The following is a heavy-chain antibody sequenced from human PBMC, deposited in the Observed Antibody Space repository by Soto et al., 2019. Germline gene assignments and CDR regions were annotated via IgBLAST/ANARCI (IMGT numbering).Heavy chain of an antibody. CDR1: GFTFTSSA. V-gene: IGHV1-58*02. D-gene: IGHD5-12*01. J-gene: IGHJ6*02. CDR3: AAELLIVAQPYINHGYYGMDV. Sequence: QMQLVQSGPEVKKPGTSVKVSCKASGFTFTSSAMQWVRQARGQRLEWIGCIVVGSGNTNYAQKFQERVTITRDMSTSTAYMELSSLRSEDTAVYYCAAELLIVAQPYINHGYYGMDVWGQGTTVTVSS. CDR2: IVVGSGNT.